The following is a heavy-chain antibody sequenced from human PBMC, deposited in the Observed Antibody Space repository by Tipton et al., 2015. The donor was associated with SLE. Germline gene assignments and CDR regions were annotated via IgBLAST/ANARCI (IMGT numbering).Heavy chain of an antibody. V-gene: IGHV4-59*01. CDR3: ARDAIAAAGTFDY. D-gene: IGHD6-13*01. CDR2: IYYSGST. CDR1: GGSFSGYY. J-gene: IGHJ4*02. Sequence: TLSLTCAVYGGSFSGYYWSWIRQPPGKGLEWIGYIYYSGSTNYNPSLKSRVTISVDTSKNQFSLKLSSVTAADTAVYYCARDAIAAAGTFDYWGQGTLVTVSS.